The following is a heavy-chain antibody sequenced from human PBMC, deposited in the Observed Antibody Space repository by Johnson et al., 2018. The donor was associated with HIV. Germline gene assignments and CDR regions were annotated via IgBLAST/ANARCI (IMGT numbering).Heavy chain of an antibody. Sequence: QVQLVESGGGVVQPGRSLRLSCAASGFTFSSYAMHWVRQAPGKGLEWVAVISYDGSNKYYADSGKDRFTISRDNAKSSLYLQINSLRAEDTAVYYCARDRSSSWSDAFDIWGQGTMVTVSS. V-gene: IGHV3-30*04. D-gene: IGHD6-13*01. CDR1: GFTFSSYA. CDR2: ISYDGSNK. CDR3: ARDRSSSWSDAFDI. J-gene: IGHJ3*02.